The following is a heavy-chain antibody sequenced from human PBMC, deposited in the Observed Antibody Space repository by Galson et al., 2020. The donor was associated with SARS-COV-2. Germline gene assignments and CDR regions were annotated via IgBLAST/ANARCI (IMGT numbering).Heavy chain of an antibody. CDR3: ATASFEVRGAYYFDY. V-gene: IGHV1-24*01. CDR2: FDPEDGET. Sequence: GESLKISCKVSGYTLTELSMHWVRQAPGKGLEWMGGFDPEDGETIYAQKFQGRVTMTEDTSTDTAYMELSSLRSEDTAVYYCATASFEVRGAYYFDYWGQGTLVTVSS. D-gene: IGHD3-10*01. J-gene: IGHJ4*02. CDR1: GYTLTELS.